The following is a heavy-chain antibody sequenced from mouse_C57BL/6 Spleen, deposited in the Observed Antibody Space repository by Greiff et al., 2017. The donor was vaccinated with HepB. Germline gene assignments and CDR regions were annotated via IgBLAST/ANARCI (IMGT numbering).Heavy chain of an antibody. CDR1: GFTFSSYT. CDR2: ISGGGGNT. V-gene: IGHV5-9*01. CDR3: ARHPIYYYGSSYWYFDV. D-gene: IGHD1-1*01. Sequence: EVKLEESGGGLVKPGGSLKLSCAASGFTFSSYTMSWVRQTPEKRLEWVATISGGGGNTYYPDSVKGRFTISRDNAKNTLYLQMSSLRSEDTALYYCARHPIYYYGSSYWYFDVWGTGTTVTVSS. J-gene: IGHJ1*03.